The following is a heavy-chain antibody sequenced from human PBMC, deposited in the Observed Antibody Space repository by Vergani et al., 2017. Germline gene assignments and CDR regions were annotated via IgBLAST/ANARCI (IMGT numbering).Heavy chain of an antibody. D-gene: IGHD2-15*01. J-gene: IGHJ4*02. CDR2: IIPMVDVT. Sequence: QVQLVQSGAEVKKPGSSVKVSCKASENTFSSYPFSWVRQASGQGLEWMGRIIPMVDVTNYAQKFQGRVTITANKSTYTAYMELTGLTSEDTAIYYCARVYSETHFAGRVGRFFDSWGQGTLVTVSS. CDR1: ENTFSSYP. V-gene: IGHV1-69*02. CDR3: ARVYSETHFAGRVGRFFDS.